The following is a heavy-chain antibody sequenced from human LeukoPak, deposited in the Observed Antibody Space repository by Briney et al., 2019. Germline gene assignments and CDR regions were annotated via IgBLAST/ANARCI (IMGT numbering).Heavy chain of an antibody. CDR1: GYTFTNSD. V-gene: IGHV1-8*01. J-gene: IGHJ4*02. D-gene: IGHD3-22*01. CDR2: MNPNSGNT. Sequence: GASVKVSCKASGYTFTNSDINWVRQATGQGLEWMGWMNPNSGNTGYAQKFQGRVTMTKNTSISTACMELSSLRSEDTAVYYCAGGYYDNRGYYFDFWGQGTLVTVSS. CDR3: AGGYYDNRGYYFDF.